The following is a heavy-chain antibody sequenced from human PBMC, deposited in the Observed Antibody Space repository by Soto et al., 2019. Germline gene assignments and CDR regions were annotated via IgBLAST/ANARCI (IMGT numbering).Heavy chain of an antibody. D-gene: IGHD2-15*01. Sequence: SETLSLTCAVYGGSFSGYYWSWIRQPPGKGLEWIGEINHSGSTNYNPSLKSRVTISVDTSKNQFSLKLSSVTAADTAVYYCARVGCSGGSCYRYYYYMDVWGKGTTVTVSS. CDR1: GGSFSGYY. J-gene: IGHJ6*03. CDR2: INHSGST. V-gene: IGHV4-34*01. CDR3: ARVGCSGGSCYRYYYYMDV.